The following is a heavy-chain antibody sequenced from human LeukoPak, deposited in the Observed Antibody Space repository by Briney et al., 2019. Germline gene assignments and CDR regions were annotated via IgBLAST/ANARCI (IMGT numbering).Heavy chain of an antibody. CDR1: GYSISSGYY. V-gene: IGHV4-38-2*02. Sequence: SETLSLTRTVSGYSISSGYYWGWIRQSPGKGLEWIGSIYHGGSTYYNPSLKSRVTISLDTSKNQFSLKLSSVTAADTAVYYCARFSEYSHSSVHYLDYWGQGTLVSVSS. J-gene: IGHJ4*02. D-gene: IGHD3-22*01. CDR2: IYHGGST. CDR3: ARFSEYSHSSVHYLDY.